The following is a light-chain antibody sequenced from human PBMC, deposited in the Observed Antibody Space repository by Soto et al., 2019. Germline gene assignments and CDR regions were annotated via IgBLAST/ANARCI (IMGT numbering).Light chain of an antibody. Sequence: IVLTQSPATLSLSPGERATLSCRASQSVSSYLAWYQQKPGQAPRLLIYDASNRATGIPARFSGSGSGTDFTLTISSLEPEDFAVYYSQQRSNWPLFTFGPGTKVDIK. V-gene: IGKV3-11*01. CDR1: QSVSSY. CDR3: QQRSNWPLFT. J-gene: IGKJ3*01. CDR2: DAS.